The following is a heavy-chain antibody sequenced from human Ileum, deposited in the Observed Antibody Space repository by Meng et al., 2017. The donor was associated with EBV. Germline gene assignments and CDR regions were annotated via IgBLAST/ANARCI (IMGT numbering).Heavy chain of an antibody. CDR3: LRGSGGSV. CDR1: ATSICNTNR. Sequence: QVRSSRSGPPRLTPTESLALSGVVSATSICNTNRRAWSPQPAGTGLEWIGEIAHRGSSAYNPSLKRRVSMSIDKFKNQFSLKLTSVTAADTGVYDCLRGSGGSVWGQGTLVTVSS. J-gene: IGHJ1*01. V-gene: IGHV4/OR15-8*02. CDR2: IAHRGSS. D-gene: IGHD3-10*01.